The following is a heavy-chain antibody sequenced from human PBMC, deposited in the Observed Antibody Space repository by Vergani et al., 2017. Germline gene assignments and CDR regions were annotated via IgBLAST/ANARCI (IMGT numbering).Heavy chain of an antibody. CDR1: GFTFSSYG. CDR3: AKDFCSSTSCYTPPDAFDI. J-gene: IGHJ3*02. D-gene: IGHD2-2*02. V-gene: IGHV3-30*02. Sequence: QVQLVESGGGVVQPGGSLRLSCAASGFTFSSYGMHWVRQAPGQRLEWVAFIRYDGSNKYYADSVKGRFTISRDNSKNTLYLQMNSLRAEDTAVYYCAKDFCSSTSCYTPPDAFDIWGQGTMVTVSS. CDR2: IRYDGSNK.